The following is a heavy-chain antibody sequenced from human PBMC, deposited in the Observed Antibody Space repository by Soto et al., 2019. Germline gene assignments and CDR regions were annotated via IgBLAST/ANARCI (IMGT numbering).Heavy chain of an antibody. D-gene: IGHD6-13*01. Sequence: QVQLQESGPGLVRPSGTVSLTCAVSGLSISSGDWWSWVRQPPGKGLEWIGEIHHSGSTNYNPSLKSRVTVSVVPSKDLFSLTLTSVTAADTAFYYCARDQGSHPGDWGQGTLASVSS. V-gene: IGHV4-4*02. CDR3: ARDQGSHPGD. CDR1: GLSISSGDW. CDR2: IHHSGST. J-gene: IGHJ4*02.